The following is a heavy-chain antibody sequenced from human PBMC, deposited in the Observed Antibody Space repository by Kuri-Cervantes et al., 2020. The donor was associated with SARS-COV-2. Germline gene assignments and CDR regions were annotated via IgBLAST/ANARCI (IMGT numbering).Heavy chain of an antibody. CDR3: ARIRHPYWYFDL. Sequence: SETLSLTCAVSGYSISSGYYWGWIRQPPGKGLEWIGSIYHSGSTYYNPSLKGRVTISVDTSKNQFSLKLSSVTAADTAVYYCARIRHPYWYFDLWGRGTLVTVSS. V-gene: IGHV4-38-2*01. CDR1: GYSISSGYY. J-gene: IGHJ2*01. D-gene: IGHD1-1*01. CDR2: IYHSGST.